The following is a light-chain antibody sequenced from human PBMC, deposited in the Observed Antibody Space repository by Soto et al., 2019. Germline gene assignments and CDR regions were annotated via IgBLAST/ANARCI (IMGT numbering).Light chain of an antibody. CDR1: QSVSRN. CDR2: GAS. CDR3: QQYNNWPPWT. V-gene: IGKV3-15*01. J-gene: IGKJ1*01. Sequence: EIVMTQSPATLSVSPGERATLSCRASQSVSRNLAWYQQKPGQAPRLLIYGASIRATGIPARFSGSGSGTEFTLTISSLQSEDFAVYYCQQYNNWPPWTFGQGTKVEIK.